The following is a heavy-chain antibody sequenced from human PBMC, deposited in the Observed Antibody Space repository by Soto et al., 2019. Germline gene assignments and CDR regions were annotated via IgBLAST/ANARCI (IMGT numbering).Heavy chain of an antibody. CDR1: GFTFSSYA. CDR3: ARGRGYRSGSPSPFDY. J-gene: IGHJ4*02. D-gene: IGHD1-26*01. CDR2: ISYDGSNK. V-gene: IGHV3-30-3*01. Sequence: GSLRLSCAASGFTFSSYAMHWVRQAPGKGLEWVAVISYDGSNKYYADSVKGRFTISRDNSKNTLYLQMNSLRAEDTAVYYCARGRGYRSGSPSPFDYWGQGTLVTVSS.